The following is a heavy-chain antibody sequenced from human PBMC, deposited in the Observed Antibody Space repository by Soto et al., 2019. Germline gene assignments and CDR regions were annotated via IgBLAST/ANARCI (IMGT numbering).Heavy chain of an antibody. Sequence: PSETLSLTCTVSGGSISSYYWSWIRQPPGKGLEWIGYIYYSGSTNYNPSPKSRVTISVDTSKNQFSLKLSSVTAADTAVYYCARGIRGSGSFYYYYYGMDVLGQGTTVTVSS. D-gene: IGHD3-10*01. J-gene: IGHJ6*02. CDR3: ARGIRGSGSFYYYYYGMDV. CDR1: GGSISSYY. CDR2: IYYSGST. V-gene: IGHV4-59*01.